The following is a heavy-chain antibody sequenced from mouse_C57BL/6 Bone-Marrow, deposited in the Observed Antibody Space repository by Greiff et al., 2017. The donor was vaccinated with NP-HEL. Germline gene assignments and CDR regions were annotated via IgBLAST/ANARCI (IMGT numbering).Heavy chain of an antibody. CDR2: IRSKSNNYAT. CDR1: GFSFNTYA. CDR3: VRLNYGSSSQAMDY. Sequence: EVQRVESGGGLVQPKGSLKLSCAASGFSFNTYAMNWVRQAPGKGLEWVARIRSKSNNYATYYADSVKDRFTISRDDSESMLYLQMNNLKTEDTAMYDCVRLNYGSSSQAMDYWGQGTSVTVSS. D-gene: IGHD1-1*01. V-gene: IGHV10-1*01. J-gene: IGHJ4*01.